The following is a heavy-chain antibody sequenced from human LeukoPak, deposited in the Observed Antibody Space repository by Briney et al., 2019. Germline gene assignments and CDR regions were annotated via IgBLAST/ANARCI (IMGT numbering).Heavy chain of an antibody. CDR3: ARDGVSALNLYSDL. J-gene: IGHJ2*01. CDR2: IYYSGST. V-gene: IGHV4-39*07. Sequence: SETLSLTCTVSGGSISSSSYYWGWIRQPPGKGLEWIGSIYYSGSTYYNPSLKSRVTISVDTSKNQFSLKLSSVTAADTAVYYCARDGVSALNLYSDLWGRGTLVTVSS. CDR1: GGSISSSSYY. D-gene: IGHD3-3*01.